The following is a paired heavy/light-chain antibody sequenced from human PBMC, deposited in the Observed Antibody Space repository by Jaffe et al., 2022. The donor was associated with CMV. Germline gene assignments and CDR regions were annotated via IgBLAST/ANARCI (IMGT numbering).Heavy chain of an antibody. V-gene: IGHV3-33*08. D-gene: IGHD3-9*01. CDR2: IWYDGSDK. J-gene: IGHJ4*02. CDR1: GFTFSDHG. CDR3: ARGSLRYFDWLSYFDY. Sequence: QVQLVESGGGVVQPGRSLRLSCAASGFTFSDHGMHWVRQAPGKGLEWVAVIWYDGSDKYYADSVKGRFTISRDNSKNTLYLQMSSLRAEDTAVYYCARGSLRYFDWLSYFDYWGQGALVTVSS.
Light chain of an antibody. CDR1: QSVNSY. CDR2: GAS. V-gene: IGKV3-15*01. J-gene: IGKJ1*01. Sequence: EIVMTQSPATLSVSPGERAILSCRASQSVNSYLAWYQQRPGQAPRLLIYGASTRATNIPARFSGRGSGTEFTLTISSLQSEDFAVYYCQHYNNWPETFGQGTKVEIK. CDR3: QHYNNWPET.